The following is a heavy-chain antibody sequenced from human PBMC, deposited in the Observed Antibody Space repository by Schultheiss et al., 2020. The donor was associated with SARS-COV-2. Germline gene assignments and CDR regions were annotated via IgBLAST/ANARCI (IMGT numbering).Heavy chain of an antibody. CDR1: GFTVSSNY. CDR3: AKDRYSSSSLSPYYYYYGMDV. D-gene: IGHD6-6*01. CDR2: IYSGGST. J-gene: IGHJ6*02. V-gene: IGHV3-53*01. Sequence: GGSLRLSCAASGFTVSSNYMSWVRQAPGKGLEWVPVIYSGGSTYYADSVKGRFTISRHNSKNTLYLQMNSLRAEDTAVYYCAKDRYSSSSLSPYYYYYGMDVWGQGTTVTVSS.